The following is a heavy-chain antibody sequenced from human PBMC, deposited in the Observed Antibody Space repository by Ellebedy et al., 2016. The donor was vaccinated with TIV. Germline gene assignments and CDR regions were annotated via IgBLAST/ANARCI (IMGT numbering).Heavy chain of an antibody. Sequence: GESLKISCKGSGYSFTSYWIGWVRQMPGKGLEWMGIIYPGDSDTRYSPSFQGQVTISADKSISTAYLQWSSLKASDTAMYYCARSHYYGSGSYYDGSDYWGQGTLVTVSS. CDR3: ARSHYYGSGSYYDGSDY. CDR2: IYPGDSDT. D-gene: IGHD3-10*01. J-gene: IGHJ4*02. CDR1: GYSFTSYW. V-gene: IGHV5-51*01.